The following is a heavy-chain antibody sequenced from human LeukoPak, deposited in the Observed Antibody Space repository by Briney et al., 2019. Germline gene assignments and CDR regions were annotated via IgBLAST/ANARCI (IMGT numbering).Heavy chain of an antibody. Sequence: ASVKVSCKASGYTFTSYDMYCVRQAPGQRLEWMGWINAGNGNTKYSHKFQGRVTITRDTSASTAYMELSSLRSEDTAVYYCARVVVAATGFDYWGQGTLVTVSS. CDR1: GYTFTSYD. D-gene: IGHD2-15*01. V-gene: IGHV1-3*01. J-gene: IGHJ4*02. CDR3: ARVVVAATGFDY. CDR2: INAGNGNT.